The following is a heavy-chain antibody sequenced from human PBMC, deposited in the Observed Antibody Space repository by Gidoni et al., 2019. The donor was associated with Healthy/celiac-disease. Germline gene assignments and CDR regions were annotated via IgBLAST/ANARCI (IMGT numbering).Heavy chain of an antibody. CDR2: ISSSSSYI. CDR3: VSGAREVAAAGIWFPNDAFDI. V-gene: IGHV3-21*01. CDR1: GSPFISYS. D-gene: IGHD6-13*01. J-gene: IGHJ3*02. Sequence: EVQLVESGGGLVKPGGSLRLSCAASGSPFISYSMNLVRQAPGKGREWVSSISSSSSYIYYADSVKGRFTISRDNAKNSLYLQMNSLRAEDTAVYYCVSGAREVAAAGIWFPNDAFDIWGQGTMVTVSS.